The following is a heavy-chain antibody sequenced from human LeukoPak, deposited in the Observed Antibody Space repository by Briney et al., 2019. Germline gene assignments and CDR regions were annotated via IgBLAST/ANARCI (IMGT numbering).Heavy chain of an antibody. J-gene: IGHJ6*02. Sequence: PSETLSLTCTVSGDSLSSYYWSWIRQPPGKGLEWMGFIYFSGSDTYNPSLKSRVTISVDRSRNQFSLNLTSVTAADTAVYFCARADYVRSMDIWGQGTTVTVSS. CDR2: IYFSGSD. CDR3: ARADYVRSMDI. D-gene: IGHD4-17*01. CDR1: GDSLSSYY. V-gene: IGHV4-59*13.